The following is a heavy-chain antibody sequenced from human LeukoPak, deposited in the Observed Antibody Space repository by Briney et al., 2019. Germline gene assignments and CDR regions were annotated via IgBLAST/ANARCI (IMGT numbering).Heavy chain of an antibody. CDR2: ISYDGSNK. J-gene: IGHJ4*02. Sequence: GGSLRLSCAASGFTFSSYAMHWVRQAPGKGLEWVAVISYDGSNKYYADSVKGRFTISRDNSKNTLYLQMNSLRAEDTAVYYCARDKLVRSFDYWGQGTLSPSPQ. CDR3: ARDKLVRSFDY. V-gene: IGHV3-30-3*01. CDR1: GFTFSSYA. D-gene: IGHD6-13*01.